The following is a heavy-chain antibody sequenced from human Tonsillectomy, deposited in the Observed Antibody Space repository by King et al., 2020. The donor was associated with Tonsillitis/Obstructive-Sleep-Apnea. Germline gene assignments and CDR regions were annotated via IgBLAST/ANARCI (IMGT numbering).Heavy chain of an antibody. Sequence: QLVESGEGLVQPGGSLRLSCAASGFTFSSYAMHWVRQAPGKGLEYVSAISSNGGSTYYADSVKGRFTISRDNSKNTLYLQMGSLRAEDMAVNYCARDRHMDVWGKGTTVTVSS. J-gene: IGHJ6*04. CDR2: ISSNGGST. CDR1: GFTFSSYA. V-gene: IGHV3-64*02. CDR3: ARDRHMDV.